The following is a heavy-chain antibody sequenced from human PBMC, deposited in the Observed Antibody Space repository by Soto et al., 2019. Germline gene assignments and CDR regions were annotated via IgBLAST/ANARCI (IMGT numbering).Heavy chain of an antibody. J-gene: IGHJ4*02. V-gene: IGHV3-30-3*01. CDR3: AAGEGGGNMVADY. D-gene: IGHD3-10*01. Sequence: QVQLVESGGGVVQPGRSLRLSCAASGFTFSTYAMHWVRQAPGEGLEWVAVISYHGINKYYADSVKGRFTISRDNSKNKLYLQMNSLRLEDTAVYYCAAGEGGGNMVADYWGQGTLVTVSS. CDR2: ISYHGINK. CDR1: GFTFSTYA.